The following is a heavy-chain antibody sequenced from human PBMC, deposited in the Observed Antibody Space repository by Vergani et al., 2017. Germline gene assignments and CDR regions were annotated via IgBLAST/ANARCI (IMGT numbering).Heavy chain of an antibody. Sequence: QVQLVESEGGVVQPGRSLTLSCVASGFTFSSHGMHWVCQAPGKGLEWVAVIWYDGSNKYYGDSVKGRFTISRDNSKNTLYLQMNSLGVEDTAVYYCARWGNEKRLDSWGQGTLVTVSS. CDR1: GFTFSSHG. CDR2: IWYDGSNK. J-gene: IGHJ5*01. CDR3: ARWGNEKRLDS. V-gene: IGHV3-33*01. D-gene: IGHD1-1*01.